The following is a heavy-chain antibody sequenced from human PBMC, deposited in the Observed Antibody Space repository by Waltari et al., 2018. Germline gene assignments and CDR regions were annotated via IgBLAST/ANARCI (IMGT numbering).Heavy chain of an antibody. CDR2: IYNSAIT. V-gene: IGHV4-39*01. D-gene: IGHD2-21*02. J-gene: IGHJ4*02. CDR1: YY. CDR3: ARSLGDPDYFDY. Sequence: YYWGLIRQPPGKGLEWIGSIYNSAITYYNPSLKSRVTISVDTSKHQFSLRLSSVTAADTAVYYCARSLGDPDYFDYWGQRTLVTVSS.